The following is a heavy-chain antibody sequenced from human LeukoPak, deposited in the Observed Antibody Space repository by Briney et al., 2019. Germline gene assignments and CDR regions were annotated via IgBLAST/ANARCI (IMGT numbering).Heavy chain of an antibody. J-gene: IGHJ4*02. Sequence: GGSLRHSCGASGFTVSSNYMSWVRRAPGKGLEWVSVIYSGGSTYYADSVKGRFTISRDNSKNTLYLQMNSERAEDTAVYYCARVVYYYDSSGHLDYWGEGTLVTVSS. V-gene: IGHV3-66*01. CDR1: GFTVSSNY. CDR2: IYSGGST. CDR3: ARVVYYYDSSGHLDY. D-gene: IGHD3-22*01.